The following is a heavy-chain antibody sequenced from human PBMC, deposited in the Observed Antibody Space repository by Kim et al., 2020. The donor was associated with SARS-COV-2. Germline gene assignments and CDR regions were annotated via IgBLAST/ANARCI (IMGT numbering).Heavy chain of an antibody. V-gene: IGHV1-69*13. J-gene: IGHJ3*02. CDR1: GGTFSSYA. D-gene: IGHD4-17*01. CDR2: IIPIFGTA. CDR3: ARGIRYGGKRPGAFDI. Sequence: SVKVSCKASGGTFSSYAISWVRQAPGQGLEWMGGIIPIFGTANYAQKFQGRVTITADESTSTAYMELSSLRSEDTAVYYCARGIRYGGKRPGAFDIWGQGTMVTVSS.